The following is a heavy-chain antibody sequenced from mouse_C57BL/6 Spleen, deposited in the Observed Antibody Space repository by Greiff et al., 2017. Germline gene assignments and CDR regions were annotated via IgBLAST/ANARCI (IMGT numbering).Heavy chain of an antibody. D-gene: IGHD2-5*01. Sequence: QVQLQQSGPELVKPGASVKISCKASGYSFTSYYIHWVKQRPGQGLEWIGWIYPGSGNTKYNEKFKGKATLTADTSSSTAYMQLSSLTSEDSAVYYCARSVAYYSKGDAMDYWGQGPSVTVSS. CDR2: IYPGSGNT. J-gene: IGHJ4*01. CDR3: ARSVAYYSKGDAMDY. V-gene: IGHV1-66*01. CDR1: GYSFTSYY.